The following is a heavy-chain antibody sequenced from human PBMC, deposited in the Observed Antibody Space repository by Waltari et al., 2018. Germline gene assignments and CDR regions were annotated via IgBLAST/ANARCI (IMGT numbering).Heavy chain of an antibody. CDR2: IKQDGSEK. CDR3: TRSAWIQLWFFDS. J-gene: IGHJ4*02. Sequence: EVQLVESGGGLVQPGGSLRLSCAASGFSFIGYWMTWVRQAPGKGLEWVANIKQDGSEKYYVDSVKGRFTISRDNAKNSVYLQMNSLRAEDTAVYYCTRSAWIQLWFFDSWGQGTLVTVSS. CDR1: GFSFIGYW. D-gene: IGHD5-18*01. V-gene: IGHV3-7*01.